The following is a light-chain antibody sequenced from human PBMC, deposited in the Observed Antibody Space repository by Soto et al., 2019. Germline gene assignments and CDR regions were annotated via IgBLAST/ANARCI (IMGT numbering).Light chain of an antibody. V-gene: IGKV2-28*01. CDR1: QSLLHINGYNY. Sequence: DIVVTQSPLSLPVTPGEPASISCRSSQSLLHINGYNYLDWYLQKPGQSPQLLIYLASSRASGVTDRFSGSGAGTDFTLKISRVEAEDFGVYYSIQTLQTPFTFGGGTKV. CDR2: LAS. J-gene: IGKJ4*01. CDR3: IQTLQTPFT.